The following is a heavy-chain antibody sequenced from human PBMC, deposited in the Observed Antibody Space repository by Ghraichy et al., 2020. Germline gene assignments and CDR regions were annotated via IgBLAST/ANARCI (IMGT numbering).Heavy chain of an antibody. CDR2: IYYSGST. CDR1: GGSISSYY. V-gene: IGHV4-59*01. D-gene: IGHD6-13*01. J-gene: IGHJ4*02. CDR3: AKVAAAGAETFDS. Sequence: SETLSLTCTVSGGSISSYYWSWIRQPPGKGLEWVGHIYYSGSTNYNPSLKSRVTISVDTSKNQFSLKLSSVTAADTAVYYCAKVAAAGAETFDSWGQGTLVTVSS.